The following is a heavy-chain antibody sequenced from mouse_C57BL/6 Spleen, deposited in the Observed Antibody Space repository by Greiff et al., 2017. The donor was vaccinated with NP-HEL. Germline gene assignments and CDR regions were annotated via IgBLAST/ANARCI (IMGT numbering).Heavy chain of an antibody. CDR2: IYPGDGDT. D-gene: IGHD1-1*01. V-gene: IGHV1-80*01. Sequence: VQLQQSGAELVKPGASVKISCKASGYAFSSYWMNWVKQRPGKGLEWIGQIYPGDGDTNYNGKFKGKATLTADKSSSTAYMQLSSLTSEDSAVYFCARDGSPYYYAMDYWGQGTSVTVSS. CDR1: GYAFSSYW. CDR3: ARDGSPYYYAMDY. J-gene: IGHJ4*01.